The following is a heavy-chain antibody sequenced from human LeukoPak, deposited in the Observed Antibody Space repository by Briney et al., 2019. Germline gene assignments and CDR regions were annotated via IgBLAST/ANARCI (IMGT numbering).Heavy chain of an antibody. Sequence: ASVTVSCKASGYTLTGFHIHWVRQAPGQGLEYMGWINPNSGDTNYAQKFQGRVTMTRDTSISTAYMELSSLRFDDTAVYYCTTSPGDPFDYWGQGTLVTVSS. V-gene: IGHV1-2*02. CDR1: GYTLTGFH. D-gene: IGHD3-16*01. J-gene: IGHJ4*02. CDR3: TTSPGDPFDY. CDR2: INPNSGDT.